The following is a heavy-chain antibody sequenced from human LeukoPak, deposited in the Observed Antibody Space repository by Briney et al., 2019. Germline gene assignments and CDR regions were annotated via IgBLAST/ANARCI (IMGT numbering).Heavy chain of an antibody. J-gene: IGHJ6*03. CDR1: GYTFTGYY. V-gene: IGHV1-2*02. CDR2: INPNSGDT. CDR3: ARTSYYYYYMDV. Sequence: ASVKVSCKASGYTFTGYYMHWVRQAPGQGLEWMGWINPNSGDTNYAQKFQGRVTMTRDTSISTAYMELSRLRSDDTAVYYCARTSYYYYYMDVWGKGTTVTISS.